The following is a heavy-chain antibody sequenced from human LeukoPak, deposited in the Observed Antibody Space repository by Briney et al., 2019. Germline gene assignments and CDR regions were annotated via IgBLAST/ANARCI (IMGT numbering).Heavy chain of an antibody. D-gene: IGHD3-22*01. CDR2: MNPNSGNT. CDR3: ARGNYYYDSSGRYYYYYYMDV. J-gene: IGHJ6*03. Sequence: ASVKVSCKTYGYTFINYGISWVRQATGQGLEWMGWMNPNSGNTGYAQKFQGRVTMTRNTSISTAYMELSSLRSEDTAVYYCARGNYYYDSSGRYYYYYYMDVWGKGTTVTISS. CDR1: GYTFINYG. V-gene: IGHV1-8*02.